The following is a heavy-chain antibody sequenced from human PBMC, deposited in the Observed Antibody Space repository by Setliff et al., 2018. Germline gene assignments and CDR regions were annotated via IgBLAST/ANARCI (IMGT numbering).Heavy chain of an antibody. CDR3: VIRFCASATCPPS. J-gene: IGHJ4*02. Sequence: ASVKVSCKTSAYTFSGYYIHWVRQAPGEGLQWMGWINPNIADTNYAPKFQGMVTMTMDTSIITAYLEVNGLTSDDTAVYYWVIRFCASATCPPSWGQGTQVTVSS. CDR1: AYTFSGYY. D-gene: IGHD1-26*01. CDR2: INPNIADT. V-gene: IGHV1-2*02.